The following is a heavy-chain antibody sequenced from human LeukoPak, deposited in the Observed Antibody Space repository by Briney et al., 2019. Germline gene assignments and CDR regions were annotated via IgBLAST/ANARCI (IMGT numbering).Heavy chain of an antibody. CDR1: GFTVSSNY. Sequence: GGSLRLSCAASGFTVSSNYMSWVRQAPGKGLEWVSGVSGSGGGTYYTDSVKGRFTISRDNSKNTLFLQMNSLRVEDTAVYYCANLRGRGAYACSGASCYSYWGQGTLVTVSP. CDR2: VSGSGGGT. CDR3: ANLRGRGAYACSGASCYSY. D-gene: IGHD2-15*01. J-gene: IGHJ4*02. V-gene: IGHV3-23*01.